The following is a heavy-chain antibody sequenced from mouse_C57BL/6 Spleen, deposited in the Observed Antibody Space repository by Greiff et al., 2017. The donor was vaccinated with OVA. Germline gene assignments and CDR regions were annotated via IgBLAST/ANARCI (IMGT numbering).Heavy chain of an antibody. Sequence: VQLKQSGPVLVKPGASVKMSCKASGYTFTDYYMNWVKQSHGKSLEWIGVINPYNGGTSYNQKFKGKATLTVDKSSSTAYMELNSLTSEDSAVYYCARRGSQFDYWGQGTTLTVSS. CDR1: GYTFTDYY. CDR2: INPYNGGT. J-gene: IGHJ2*01. V-gene: IGHV1-19*01. CDR3: ARRGSQFDY.